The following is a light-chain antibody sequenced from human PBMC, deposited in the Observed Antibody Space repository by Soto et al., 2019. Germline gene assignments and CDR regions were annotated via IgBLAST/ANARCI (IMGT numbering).Light chain of an antibody. CDR2: GAS. CDR3: QQSHSTPLT. Sequence: DIQVIQSPSSLSASVGDRVTITCRAKLRISNYLNWYQQKPGKAPKLLISGASTLQSGVPSRFSGGGSGADFTLTISSLQPDDSATYYCQQSHSTPLTFGGGTKLEIK. CDR1: LRISNY. J-gene: IGKJ4*01. V-gene: IGKV1-39*01.